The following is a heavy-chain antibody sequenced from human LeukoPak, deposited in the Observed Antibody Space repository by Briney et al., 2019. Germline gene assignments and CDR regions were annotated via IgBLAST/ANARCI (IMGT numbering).Heavy chain of an antibody. CDR1: GFIVSSNH. CDR3: ASHSSSWYGFDH. J-gene: IGHJ4*02. Sequence: GGSLRLSCAASGFIVSSNHMSWVRQAPGKGLEWVSVTYSGGSTYYADSVKGRFTISRDNSKNTLYLQINSLRAEDTAVYYCASHSSSWYGFDHWGQGTLVTVSS. D-gene: IGHD6-13*01. CDR2: TYSGGST. V-gene: IGHV3-53*01.